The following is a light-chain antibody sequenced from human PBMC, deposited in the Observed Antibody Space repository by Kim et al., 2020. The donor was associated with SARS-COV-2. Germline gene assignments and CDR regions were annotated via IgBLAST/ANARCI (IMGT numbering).Light chain of an antibody. CDR3: QQLNSYPLT. J-gene: IGKJ1*01. V-gene: IGKV1-9*01. Sequence: ASLGDRVTITCRASQGISSYLAWYQQKPGQAPKLLIYAASTLQSGVPSRFSGSGSGTDFTLTISSLQPEDFATYYCQQLNSYPLTFGQGTKVDIK. CDR1: QGISSY. CDR2: AAS.